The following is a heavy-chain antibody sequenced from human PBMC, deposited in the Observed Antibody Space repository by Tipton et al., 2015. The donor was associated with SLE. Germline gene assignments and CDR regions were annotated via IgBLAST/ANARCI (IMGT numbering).Heavy chain of an antibody. D-gene: IGHD3-10*01. V-gene: IGHV5-51*03. J-gene: IGHJ4*02. CDR2: IQPGNSDS. CDR3: ARSRPMGRGVIDPFDY. CDR1: GYSFTNYW. Sequence: QLVQSGAEVKKPGESLKISCKASGYSFTNYWISWVRQMPGKGLEWLGIIQPGNSDSRYSPSFQSQVTISADKSLGTVYLQWGSLKASDSAMYYCARSRPMGRGVIDPFDYWGQGTLVTVSS.